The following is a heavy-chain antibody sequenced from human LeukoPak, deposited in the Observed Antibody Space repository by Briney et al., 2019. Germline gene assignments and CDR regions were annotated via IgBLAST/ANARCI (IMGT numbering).Heavy chain of an antibody. CDR3: ARGYYDFWSGYYPKSPRSFDI. Sequence: SGPGLVKPSQTLSLTCTVSGGSISSGDYYWSWIRQPAGKGLEWIGRIYTSGSTNYNPSLKSRVTISVDTSKNQFSLKLSSVTAADTAVYYCARGYYDFWSGYYPKSPRSFDIWGQGTMVTVSS. CDR2: IYTSGST. V-gene: IGHV4-61*02. CDR1: GGSISSGDYY. D-gene: IGHD3-3*01. J-gene: IGHJ3*02.